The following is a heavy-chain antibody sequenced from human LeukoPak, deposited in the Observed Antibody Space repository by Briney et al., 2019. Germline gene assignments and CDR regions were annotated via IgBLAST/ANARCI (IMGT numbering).Heavy chain of an antibody. CDR2: ISAYNGNT. CDR1: GYTFTSYG. J-gene: IGHJ4*02. Sequence: GASVKVSCKASGYTFTSYGISWVRQAPGQGLESMAWISAYNGNTNYAQKLQGRVTMTTDTSTSTAYMELRSLRSDDTAFYYCARSSILGWLNDYWGQGALVTVSS. D-gene: IGHD3-3*01. V-gene: IGHV1-18*01. CDR3: ARSSILGWLNDY.